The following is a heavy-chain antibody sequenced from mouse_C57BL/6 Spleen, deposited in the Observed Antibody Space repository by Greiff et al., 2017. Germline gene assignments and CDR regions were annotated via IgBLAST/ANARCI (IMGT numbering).Heavy chain of an antibody. J-gene: IGHJ1*03. V-gene: IGHV1-80*01. CDR1: GYAFSSYW. CDR2: IYPGDGDT. Sequence: QVQLQQSGAELVKPGASVKISCKASGYAFSSYWMNWVKQRPGQGLEWIGQIYPGDGDTNYNGKFKGKATLTADKSSSTAYMQLSSLTSEDSAVYFCARSYYYGSSYWYFDVWGTGTTVTVSS. D-gene: IGHD1-1*01. CDR3: ARSYYYGSSYWYFDV.